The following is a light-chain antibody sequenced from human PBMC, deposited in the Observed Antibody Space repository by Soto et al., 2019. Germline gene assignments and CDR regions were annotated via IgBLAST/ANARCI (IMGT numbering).Light chain of an antibody. CDR3: AAWDDSLVV. CDR1: SSNIGSAY. CDR2: RNN. Sequence: QSVLTQPPSVSGTPGQTVTISCYGSSSNIGSAYIYWSQHLPGTAPKLLIYRNNQRPSGVPDRFSASKSGTSASLAISGLRSEDDADYYCAAWDDSLVVFGGGSKLTVL. V-gene: IGLV1-47*01. J-gene: IGLJ2*01.